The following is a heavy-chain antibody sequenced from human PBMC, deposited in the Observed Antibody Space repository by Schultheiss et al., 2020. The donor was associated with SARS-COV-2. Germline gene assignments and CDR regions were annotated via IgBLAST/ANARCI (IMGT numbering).Heavy chain of an antibody. V-gene: IGHV3-74*01. CDR3: ARAGRGYYPHYMDV. CDR1: GFTFNTYW. CDR2: MNSDGSST. J-gene: IGHJ6*03. Sequence: SCAASGFTFNTYWMHWVRQGPGKGLVWVSRMNSDGSSTSYADSVKGRFTGSRDNAKNQLYRQMHSLRAEDTADDDGARAGRGYYPHYMDVWGKGTTVTVS.